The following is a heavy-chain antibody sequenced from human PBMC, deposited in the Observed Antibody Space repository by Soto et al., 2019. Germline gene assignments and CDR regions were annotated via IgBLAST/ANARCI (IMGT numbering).Heavy chain of an antibody. V-gene: IGHV1-69*13. D-gene: IGHD3-3*01. Sequence: ASVKVSCKASGGTFSSYAIGWVRQAPGQGLEWMGGIIPIFGTANYAQKFQGRVTITADESTSTAYMELSSLRSEDTAVYYCARVSEDFWSGSYYYYGMDVWGQGTTVTVSS. J-gene: IGHJ6*02. CDR3: ARVSEDFWSGSYYYYGMDV. CDR1: GGTFSSYA. CDR2: IIPIFGTA.